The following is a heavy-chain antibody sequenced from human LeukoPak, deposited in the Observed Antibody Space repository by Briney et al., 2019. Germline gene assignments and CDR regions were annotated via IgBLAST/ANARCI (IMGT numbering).Heavy chain of an antibody. CDR3: TTLTWFGELIDY. J-gene: IGHJ4*02. CDR1: GFTFSNAW. D-gene: IGHD3-10*01. V-gene: IGHV3-15*01. CDR2: IKSKTDGGTT. Sequence: PGGSLRLSCAASGFTFSNAWMSWVRQAPGKGLEWVGRIKSKTDGGTTDYAAPVKGRFTISRDDSKNTLYLQMNSLKTEDTAVYYCTTLTWFGELIDYWGQGTLVTVSS.